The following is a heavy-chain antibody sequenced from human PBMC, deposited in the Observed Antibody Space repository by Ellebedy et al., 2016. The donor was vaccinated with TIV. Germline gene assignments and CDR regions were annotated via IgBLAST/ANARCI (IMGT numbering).Heavy chain of an antibody. Sequence: GGSLRLSCAASGFTFSSYAMSWVRQAPGKGLEWVSAISGSGGRTYYAASVKGRFAIFRDNSKNTLYLQMNSLRAEDTAVYYCAKLSADITLIVVVIDPGAFDIWGQGTMVTVSS. CDR2: ISGSGGRT. CDR3: AKLSADITLIVVVIDPGAFDI. CDR1: GFTFSSYA. V-gene: IGHV3-23*01. D-gene: IGHD3-22*01. J-gene: IGHJ3*02.